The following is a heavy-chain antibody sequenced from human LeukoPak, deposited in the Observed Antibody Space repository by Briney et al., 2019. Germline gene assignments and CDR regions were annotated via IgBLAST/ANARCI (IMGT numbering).Heavy chain of an antibody. CDR2: ISAYNGNT. CDR3: ERDRAYYGSGSPKYFQH. Sequence: ASVKVSCKASGYTFTSYGISWMRQAPGQGLEWMGWISAYNGNTNYAQKLQGRVTMTTDTSTSTAYMELRSLRSDDTAVYYCERDRAYYGSGSPKYFQHWGQGTLVTVSS. J-gene: IGHJ1*01. CDR1: GYTFTSYG. V-gene: IGHV1-18*01. D-gene: IGHD3-10*01.